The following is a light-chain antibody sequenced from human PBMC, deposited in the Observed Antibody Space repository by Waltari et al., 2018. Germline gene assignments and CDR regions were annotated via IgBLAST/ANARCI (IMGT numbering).Light chain of an antibody. CDR1: RTDICYYNF. Sequence: QSGLTQPASVSGSPGPSITISCTRTRTDICYYNFVSWYQQHPGKAPKLVIFDVSRWPAGVSHRFSGSKSGNTASLTSSGLQAEDEAAYYCASYTSANTVLFGGGTKVTVL. CDR3: ASYTSANTVL. V-gene: IGLV2-14*03. J-gene: IGLJ2*01. CDR2: DVS.